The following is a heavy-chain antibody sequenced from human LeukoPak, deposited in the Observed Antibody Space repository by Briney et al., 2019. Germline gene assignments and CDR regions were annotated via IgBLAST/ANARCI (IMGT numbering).Heavy chain of an antibody. CDR3: ARDSTIVKGKWIQLARDY. Sequence: ASVKVSCKASGYTFTNYGLSWVRQAPGQGLEWMGWIGVYDGDTNYAQKLQGRVTMTTDTSTNTAYMELRSLRSDDTAVYYCARDSTIVKGKWIQLARDYWGQGTLVTVSS. CDR2: IGVYDGDT. D-gene: IGHD5-18*01. J-gene: IGHJ4*02. V-gene: IGHV1-18*01. CDR1: GYTFTNYG.